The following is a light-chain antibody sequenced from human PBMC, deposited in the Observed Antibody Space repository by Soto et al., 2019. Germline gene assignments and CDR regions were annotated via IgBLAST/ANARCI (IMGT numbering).Light chain of an antibody. CDR2: RTS. J-gene: IGKJ1*01. V-gene: IGKV1-5*03. Sequence: EIQMTQSPSTLSASLGDRVTFTCRASQTISNWLAWYQQKPGQAPKVLIYRTSTLPSGVPSRFRGSGSGTEFTLTISSLQPDDFAAYYCQQYNTYIRTFGQGTKVEIK. CDR3: QQYNTYIRT. CDR1: QTISNW.